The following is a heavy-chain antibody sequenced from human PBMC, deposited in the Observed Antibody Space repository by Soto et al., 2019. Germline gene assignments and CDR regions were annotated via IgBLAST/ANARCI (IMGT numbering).Heavy chain of an antibody. CDR1: GGSISNYY. D-gene: IGHD4-4*01. Sequence: QVQLQESGPGLVKPSETLSLTCTVSGGSISNYYWNWIRQTPGKGLEWIGYIDYSGNTNYNPSLKSRVTIXVDXSKNQVSLNVSSVTAADSAVYYCRGARPSLQEFDYWGQGTLVTVSS. CDR2: IDYSGNT. J-gene: IGHJ4*02. V-gene: IGHV4-59*01. CDR3: RGARPSLQEFDY.